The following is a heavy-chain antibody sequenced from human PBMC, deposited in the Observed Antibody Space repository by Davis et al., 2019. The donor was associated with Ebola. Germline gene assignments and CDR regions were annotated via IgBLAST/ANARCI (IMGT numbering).Heavy chain of an antibody. CDR2: INPNSGNT. V-gene: IGHV1-8*02. D-gene: IGHD2-21*01. CDR3: ARGGVAYSDLDY. J-gene: IGHJ4*02. CDR1: GYTFTGYY. Sequence: ASVKVSCMASGYTFTGYYMHWVRQAPGQGLEWMGRINPNSGNTGYAQKFQGRVTMTRENSMSTAYMELSSLRSEDTAVYFCARGGVAYSDLDYWGQGTLVAVSS.